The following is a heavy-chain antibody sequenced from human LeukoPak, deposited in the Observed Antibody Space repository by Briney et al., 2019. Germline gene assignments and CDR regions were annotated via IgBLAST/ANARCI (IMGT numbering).Heavy chain of an antibody. CDR1: GFTVSSNY. Sequence: GGSLRLSCAASGFTVSSNYMSWVRQAPGKGLEWVSVIYSGGSTYYADSVKGRFTISRDNSKSTLYLQMNSLRAEDTAVYYCAREFTWSGLDYGMDVWGQGTTVTVSS. CDR2: IYSGGST. V-gene: IGHV3-66*01. J-gene: IGHJ6*02. CDR3: AREFTWSGLDYGMDV. D-gene: IGHD2-21*02.